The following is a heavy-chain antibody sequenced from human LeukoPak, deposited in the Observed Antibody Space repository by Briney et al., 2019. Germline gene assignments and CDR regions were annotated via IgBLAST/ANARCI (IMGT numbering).Heavy chain of an antibody. Sequence: PGGSLRLSCEASGFTFRKNAISWVRQAPGRGLEWVSTISGSDDSTYYSDSVKGRFTISRDNSKNTLYLQMNSLRAEDTAVYYCAASLPNIVVVPATKGPFGYWGQGTLVTVSS. V-gene: IGHV3-23*01. CDR3: AASLPNIVVVPATKGPFGY. J-gene: IGHJ4*02. D-gene: IGHD2-2*01. CDR2: ISGSDDST. CDR1: GFTFRKNA.